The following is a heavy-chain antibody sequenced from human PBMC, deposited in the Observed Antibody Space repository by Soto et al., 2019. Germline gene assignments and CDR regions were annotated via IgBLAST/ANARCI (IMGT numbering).Heavy chain of an antibody. D-gene: IGHD3-10*02. Sequence: QVQLVQSGAEVKNPGSSVKVSRKPSGGTFSTYGINWGRQAPGQGLEWMGAIIPIFATPNYAQKFQDRVTITADESTNTAYMELSSLRSDDTVEYYCARDGVRNWFDPWGQGTLVTVSS. J-gene: IGHJ5*02. V-gene: IGHV1-69*01. CDR1: GGTFSTYG. CDR3: ARDGVRNWFDP. CDR2: IIPIFATP.